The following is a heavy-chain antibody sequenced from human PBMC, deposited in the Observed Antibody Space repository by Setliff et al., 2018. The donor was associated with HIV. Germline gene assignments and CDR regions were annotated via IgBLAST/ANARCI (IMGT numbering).Heavy chain of an antibody. CDR3: ARQTRNRYDVLTGYSVL. D-gene: IGHD3-9*01. V-gene: IGHV4-39*01. Sequence: SETLSLTCSVSGDSIISDTYYWGWIRQPPGKGPEWIASIFYTGSTSHTSSLKSRVRISMDKPKNQFSLELTSVTTEDTAVFYCARQTRNRYDVLTGYSVLWGQGILVTVSS. J-gene: IGHJ4*02. CDR2: IFYTGST. CDR1: GDSIISDTYY.